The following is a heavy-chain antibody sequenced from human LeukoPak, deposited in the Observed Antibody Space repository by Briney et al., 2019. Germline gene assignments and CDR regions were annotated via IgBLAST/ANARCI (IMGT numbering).Heavy chain of an antibody. D-gene: IGHD1-1*01. V-gene: IGHV4-61*02. Sequence: PSETLSLTCTVSGGSISSSSYYWSWIRQPAGKGLEWVGRIYTSGSTNYNPSLKSRVTISADTSKNQFSLKLSSVTAADTAVYYCARDRRIGHLNWDYWGQGTLVTVSS. CDR3: ARDRRIGHLNWDY. J-gene: IGHJ4*02. CDR2: IYTSGST. CDR1: GGSISSSSYY.